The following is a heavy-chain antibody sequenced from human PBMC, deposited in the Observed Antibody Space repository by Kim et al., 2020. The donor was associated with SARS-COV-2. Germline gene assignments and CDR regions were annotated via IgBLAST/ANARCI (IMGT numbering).Heavy chain of an antibody. D-gene: IGHD2-15*01. CDR2: ISYDGSNK. Sequence: GGSLRLSCAASGFTFSSYAMHWVRQAPGKGLEWVAVISYDGSNKYYADSVKGRFTISRDNSKNTLYLQMNSLRAEDTAVYYCARDRGYCSGGSCYSNYFDYWGQGTLVTVSS. CDR1: GFTFSSYA. V-gene: IGHV3-30*04. CDR3: ARDRGYCSGGSCYSNYFDY. J-gene: IGHJ4*02.